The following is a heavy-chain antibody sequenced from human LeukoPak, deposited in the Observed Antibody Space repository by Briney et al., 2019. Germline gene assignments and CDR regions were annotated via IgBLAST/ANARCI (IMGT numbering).Heavy chain of an antibody. CDR3: ARPHHYDSSGLVPIGSY. Sequence: PGGSLRLSCAASGFTFSNYAMHWVRQAPGKGLEWVAVISYDGSYKDYADSVKGRFTISRDNSRNTLYLQTNSLRAEDTAVYYCARPHHYDSSGLVPIGSYWGQGTLVTVSS. D-gene: IGHD3-22*01. V-gene: IGHV3-30*04. CDR1: GFTFSNYA. J-gene: IGHJ4*02. CDR2: ISYDGSYK.